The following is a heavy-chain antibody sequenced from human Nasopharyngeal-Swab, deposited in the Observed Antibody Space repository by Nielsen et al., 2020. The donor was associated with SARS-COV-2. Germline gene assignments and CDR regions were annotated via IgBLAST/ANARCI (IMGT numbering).Heavy chain of an antibody. J-gene: IGHJ5*02. CDR3: AKEGATGWFDP. Sequence: SETLSLTCTVSGVSITSQYWSWIRQPPGKGLEWIGYISHNSGTSYNPSLKSRVTMFMDTSKNQFSLRLRSATAADTAVYYCAKEGATGWFDPWGQGTLVTVSS. V-gene: IGHV4-59*11. CDR1: GVSITSQY. CDR2: ISHNSGT.